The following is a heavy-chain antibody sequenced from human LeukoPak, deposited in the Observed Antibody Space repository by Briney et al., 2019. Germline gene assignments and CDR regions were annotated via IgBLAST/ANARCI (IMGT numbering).Heavy chain of an antibody. V-gene: IGHV4-59*01. CDR1: GGSISSYY. J-gene: IGHJ4*02. CDR2: IYYSGST. D-gene: IGHD3-3*01. Sequence: PSETLSLTCTVSGGSISSYYWSWIRQPPGKGLEWIGYIYYSGSTNYNPSLKSRVTISVDTSKNQFSLKLSSVTAADTAVYYCARGGNDFWSGYYLFDYWGQGTLVTVSS. CDR3: ARGGNDFWSGYYLFDY.